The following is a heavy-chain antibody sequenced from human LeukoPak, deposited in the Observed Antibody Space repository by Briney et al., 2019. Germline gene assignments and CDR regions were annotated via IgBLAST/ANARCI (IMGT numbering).Heavy chain of an antibody. CDR2: IYPGYSDT. CDR3: ARYDYYDSSGYKNYFDY. Sequence: PGESLKISCKGSGYSFTSYWIGWVRQMPGKGLEWMGIIYPGYSDTRYSPSFQGQVPISADKSISTAYLQWSSLKAPDTALYYCARYDYYDSSGYKNYFDYWGQGTLVTVSS. J-gene: IGHJ4*02. CDR1: GYSFTSYW. D-gene: IGHD3-22*01. V-gene: IGHV5-51*03.